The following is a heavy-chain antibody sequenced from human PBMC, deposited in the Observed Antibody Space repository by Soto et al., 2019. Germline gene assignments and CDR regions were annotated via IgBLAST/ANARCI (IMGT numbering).Heavy chain of an antibody. V-gene: IGHV3-33*01. CDR2: IWYGGSNK. J-gene: IGHJ6*03. Sequence: GGSLRLSCAASGFTFSSYAMRWVRQAPGKGLEWVAVIWYGGSNKYYADSVKGRFTISRDNSKNTLYLQMNSLRAEDTAVYYCARDAIGVTTTYQYYYYYYMDVWGKGTTVTVSS. D-gene: IGHD3-16*01. CDR1: GFTFSSYA. CDR3: ARDAIGVTTTYQYYYYYYMDV.